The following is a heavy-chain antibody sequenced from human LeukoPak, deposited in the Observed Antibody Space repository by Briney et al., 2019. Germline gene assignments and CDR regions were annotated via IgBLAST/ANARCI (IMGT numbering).Heavy chain of an antibody. V-gene: IGHV4-61*05. CDR3: ARARYSSSWYTSWGPERRYYFDY. CDR1: GGSIGSITYY. CDR2: IYYSGST. J-gene: IGHJ4*02. D-gene: IGHD6-13*01. Sequence: SETLSLTCSASGGSIGSITYYWAWIRQPPGKGLEWIGYIYYSGSTNYNPSLKSRVTISVDTSRNQFSLKLSSVTAADTAVYYCARARYSSSWYTSWGPERRYYFDYWGQGTLVTVSS.